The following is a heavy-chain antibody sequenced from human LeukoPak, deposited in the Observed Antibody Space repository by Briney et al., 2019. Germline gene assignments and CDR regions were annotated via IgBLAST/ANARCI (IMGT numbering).Heavy chain of an antibody. J-gene: IGHJ4*02. CDR2: IVVGSGNT. D-gene: IGHD6-19*01. V-gene: IGHV1-58*01. Sequence: SVKVSCKASGFTFTSSAVQWVRQARGQRLEWIGWIVVGSGNTNYAQKFQERVTITRDMSTRTAYMEVSSLRSEDTAVYYCAAFSFSSGWYVPDDYWGQGTLVTVSS. CDR1: GFTFTSSA. CDR3: AAFSFSSGWYVPDDY.